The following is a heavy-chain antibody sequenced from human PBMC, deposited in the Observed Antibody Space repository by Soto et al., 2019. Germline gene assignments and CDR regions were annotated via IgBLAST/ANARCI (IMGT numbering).Heavy chain of an antibody. J-gene: IGHJ4*02. CDR3: ARLPAISTLDY. CDR1: GYSFSTYW. Sequence: GESLKISCEHSGYSFSTYWIGWVRQMPGRGLEWMGIIYPTDSDTRYSPSFQGQVTISADKSISTAYLHWSSLKASDTAIYYCARLPAISTLDYWGQGTLVTAPQ. CDR2: IYPTDSDT. D-gene: IGHD2-21*01. V-gene: IGHV5-51*01.